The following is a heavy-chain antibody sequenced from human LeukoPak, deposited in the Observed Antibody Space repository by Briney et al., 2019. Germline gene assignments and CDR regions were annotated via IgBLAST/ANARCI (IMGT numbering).Heavy chain of an antibody. J-gene: IGHJ4*02. CDR3: AKDFGMFSN. D-gene: IGHD3-10*02. Sequence: GGSLRLSCAASGFTFSSYSMNWVRQAPGKGLEWVSYISSSSTIYYADSVKGRFTISRDNAKNSLYLQMNSLRAEDTAIYYCAKDFGMFSNWGQGTLVTVSS. CDR1: GFTFSSYS. V-gene: IGHV3-48*04. CDR2: ISSSSTI.